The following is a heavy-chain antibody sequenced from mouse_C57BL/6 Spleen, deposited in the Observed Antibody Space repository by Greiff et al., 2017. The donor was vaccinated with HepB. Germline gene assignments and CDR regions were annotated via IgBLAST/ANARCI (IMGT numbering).Heavy chain of an antibody. CDR1: GYTFTSYG. CDR2: IYPRSGNT. Sequence: VQLQQSGAELARPGASVKLSCKASGYTFTSYGISWVKQRTGQGLEWIGEIYPRSGNTYYNEKFKGKATLTADKSSSTAYMELRSLTSVDSAVYFCARGRGSITTVVATKGLNYWGQGTTLTVSS. D-gene: IGHD1-1*01. V-gene: IGHV1-81*01. CDR3: ARGRGSITTVVATKGLNY. J-gene: IGHJ2*01.